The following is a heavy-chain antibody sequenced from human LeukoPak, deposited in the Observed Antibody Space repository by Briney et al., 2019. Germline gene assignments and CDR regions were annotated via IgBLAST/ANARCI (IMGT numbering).Heavy chain of an antibody. CDR3: ARTGAAAPFSLDAFDI. D-gene: IGHD6-13*01. CDR1: GYSFTSYW. CDR2: IYPGDSDT. J-gene: IGHJ3*02. V-gene: IGHV5-51*01. Sequence: GESLKISCKGSGYSFTSYWIGWMRQMPGKGLEWMGIIYPGDSDTRYSPSFQGQVTISADKSISTAYLQWSSLKASDTAMYYCARTGAAAPFSLDAFDIWGQGTMVTVSS.